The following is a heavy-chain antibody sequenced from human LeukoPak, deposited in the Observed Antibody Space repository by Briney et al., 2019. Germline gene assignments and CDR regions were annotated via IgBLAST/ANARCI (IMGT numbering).Heavy chain of an antibody. CDR2: ISYDESKI. CDR3: ARRPVAAEYFQH. D-gene: IGHD6-25*01. CDR1: GFSFTNYA. J-gene: IGHJ1*01. Sequence: PGGSLRLSCTGSGFSFTNYAMHWVRQAPGEGLEWVAVISYDESKIYYADSVKGRFTISRVLSTNTLYLQMNSLTTEDTAMYFCARRPVAAEYFQHWGQGTLVTVSS. V-gene: IGHV3-30*03.